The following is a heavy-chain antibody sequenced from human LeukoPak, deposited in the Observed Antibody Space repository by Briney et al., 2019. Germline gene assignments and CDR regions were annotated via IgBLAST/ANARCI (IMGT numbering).Heavy chain of an antibody. CDR3: VSNSSSSPWFDP. J-gene: IGHJ5*02. CDR1: GGSITSYTHY. V-gene: IGHV4-39*02. CDR2: VYYTGGT. D-gene: IGHD6-6*01. Sequence: SETLSLTCTVSGGSITSYTHYWGWIRQPPGKGLEWIATVYYTGGTYYNPSLKSRVTISIDTSRNHFSLKLTSVIAADTAMYFCVSNSSSSPWFDPWGQGTLVTVSS.